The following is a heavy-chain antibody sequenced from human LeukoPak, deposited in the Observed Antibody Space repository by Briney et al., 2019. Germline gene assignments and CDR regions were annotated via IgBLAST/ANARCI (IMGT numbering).Heavy chain of an antibody. CDR3: ARDQEGFDY. CDR1: GYTFTSNY. Sequence: ASVKVSCKASGYTFTSNYIHWVRQAPGQGLEWMGMIYPRDGSTSYAQKFQGRVAVTRDTSTSTVHMELSGLRSEDTAVYYCARDQEGFDYWGRGTLVTVSS. V-gene: IGHV1-46*01. J-gene: IGHJ4*02. CDR2: IYPRDGST.